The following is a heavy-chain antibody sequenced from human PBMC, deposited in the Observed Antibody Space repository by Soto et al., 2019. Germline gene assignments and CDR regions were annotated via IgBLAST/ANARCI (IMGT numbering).Heavy chain of an antibody. J-gene: IGHJ2*01. CDR3: SRDSMIARGWYFDL. V-gene: IGHV1-2*02. CDR1: GYTFTGYY. Sequence: QVQLVQSGAEVKKPGASVKVSCKASGYTFTGYYMHWVRQAPGQGLEWMGWINPNSGGTNYAQKFQGRFTMTRDTSISTAYMELSRLRYDDTAVYYCSRDSMIARGWYFDLWGRGTLVTVSS. CDR2: INPNSGGT. D-gene: IGHD3-22*01.